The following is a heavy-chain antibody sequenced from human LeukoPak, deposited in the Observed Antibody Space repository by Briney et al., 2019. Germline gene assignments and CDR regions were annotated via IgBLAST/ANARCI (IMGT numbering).Heavy chain of an antibody. V-gene: IGHV4-59*08. CDR1: GGSISSYY. CDR2: IYYSGST. Sequence: SETLSLTCTVSGGSISSYYWSWIRQPPGKGLEWIGYIYYSGSTNYNPSLKSRVTISVDTSKNQFSLKLSSATAADTAVYYCARQNWIDAFDIWGQGTMVTVSS. J-gene: IGHJ3*02. CDR3: ARQNWIDAFDI. D-gene: IGHD2-2*03.